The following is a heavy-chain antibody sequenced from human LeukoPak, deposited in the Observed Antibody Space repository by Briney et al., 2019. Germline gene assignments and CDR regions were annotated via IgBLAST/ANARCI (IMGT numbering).Heavy chain of an antibody. Sequence: SETLSLTCTVSGYSISSGYYWGWIRQPPGKGLEWIGSIYYSGSTYYNPSLKSRVTISVDTSKNQFSLKLSSVTAADTAVYYCASVIPGPNNDAFDIWGQGTMVTVSS. J-gene: IGHJ3*02. D-gene: IGHD3-16*02. CDR2: IYYSGST. CDR1: GYSISSGYY. V-gene: IGHV4-38-2*02. CDR3: ASVIPGPNNDAFDI.